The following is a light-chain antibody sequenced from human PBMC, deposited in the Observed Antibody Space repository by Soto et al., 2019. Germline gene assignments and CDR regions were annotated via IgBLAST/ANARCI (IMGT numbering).Light chain of an antibody. Sequence: DVVMTQSPFFLPVTLGQPASVTCRSTQSLADSDGNTYLIWFHQRPGRSPRRLIYQISNRDSGVPDRFSGTGSGTEFTLHISRVEAEDVGVYYCLQATHWPHTFGQGTKVDIK. J-gene: IGKJ2*01. CDR2: QIS. V-gene: IGKV2-30*01. CDR3: LQATHWPHT. CDR1: QSLADSDGNTY.